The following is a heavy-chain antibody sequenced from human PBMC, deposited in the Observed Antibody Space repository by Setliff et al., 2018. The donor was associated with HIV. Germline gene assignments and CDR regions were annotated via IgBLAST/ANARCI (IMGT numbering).Heavy chain of an antibody. J-gene: IGHJ4*02. CDR1: GFTFSSYA. Sequence: LRLSCAASGFTFSSYAMIWVRQAPGKGLVWVSTISADGERTYYPDSVKGRFTISRDNSNNALHLQMHSLTAEDTAAYYCAKGRVFGAANYFEYWGQGTPVTVSS. V-gene: IGHV3-23*01. D-gene: IGHD3-3*01. CDR2: ISADGERT. CDR3: AKGRVFGAANYFEY.